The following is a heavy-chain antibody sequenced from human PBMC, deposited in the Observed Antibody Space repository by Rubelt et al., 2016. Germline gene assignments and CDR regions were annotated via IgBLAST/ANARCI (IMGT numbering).Heavy chain of an antibody. D-gene: IGHD1-7*01. CDR1: GYTFTSYG. Sequence: QVQLVQSGAEVKKPGASVKVSCKASGYTFTSYGISWVRQAPGQGLGWMGWISAYNGNTHYAQKLQGRVTMTTDTSTSTAYMELRSLRSDDTAVYYCARDLPPFRRYNWNFPLDYWGQGTLVTVSS. CDR3: ARDLPPFRRYNWNFPLDY. J-gene: IGHJ4*02. V-gene: IGHV1-18*01. CDR2: ISAYNGNT.